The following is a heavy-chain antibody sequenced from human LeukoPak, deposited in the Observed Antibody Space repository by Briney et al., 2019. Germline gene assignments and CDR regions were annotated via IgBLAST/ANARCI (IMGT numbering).Heavy chain of an antibody. CDR2: ISSSGSTI. D-gene: IGHD6-13*01. V-gene: IGHV3-11*01. Sequence: GGSLRLSCTASGFTFSDYYMSWIRQAPGKGLEWVSYISSSGSTIYYADSVKGRFTISRDNAKNSLYLQMNSLRAEDTAVYYCARAASSSWTDFASWGQGTLVTVSS. J-gene: IGHJ4*02. CDR1: GFTFSDYY. CDR3: ARAASSSWTDFAS.